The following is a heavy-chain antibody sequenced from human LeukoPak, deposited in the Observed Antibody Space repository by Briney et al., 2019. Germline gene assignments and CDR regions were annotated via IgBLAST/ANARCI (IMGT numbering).Heavy chain of an antibody. CDR2: IKSKTDGGTT. D-gene: IGHD3-9*01. Sequence: SGGSLRLSCAASGFTFSNAWRSWVRQAPGKGLEWVGRIKSKTDGGTTDYAAPVKGIFTISRDDSKNTLYLQMNSLKTEDTAVYYCTTDPTYYDILTGYYKVDYWGQGTLVTVSS. CDR3: TTDPTYYDILTGYYKVDY. CDR1: GFTFSNAW. J-gene: IGHJ4*02. V-gene: IGHV3-15*01.